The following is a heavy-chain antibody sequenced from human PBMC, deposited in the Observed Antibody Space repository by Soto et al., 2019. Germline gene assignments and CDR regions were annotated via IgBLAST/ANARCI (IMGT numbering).Heavy chain of an antibody. V-gene: IGHV4-4*02. CDR2: IYHSGST. Sequence: QVQLQESGPGLVKPSGTLSLTCAVSGGSISSSNWWSWVRQPPGKGLQWIGEIYHSGSTNYIPSLKSRVTRSVDKSRNQSSLKLSSVTAADTAVYYCARRWGEGRVDFWGQGTLVTFSS. J-gene: IGHJ4*02. CDR3: ARRWGEGRVDF. D-gene: IGHD3-10*01. CDR1: GGSISSSNW.